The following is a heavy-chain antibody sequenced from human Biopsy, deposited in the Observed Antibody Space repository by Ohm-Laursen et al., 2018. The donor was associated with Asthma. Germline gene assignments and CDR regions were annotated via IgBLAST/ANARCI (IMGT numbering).Heavy chain of an antibody. D-gene: IGHD6-6*01. CDR1: GFTFSEHG. V-gene: IGHV3-30*19. J-gene: IGHJ4*02. CDR2: IFFDGSNK. Sequence: SLRLSCSASGFTFSEHGMHWVRQAPGKGLEWVAGIFFDGSNKYYADSVKGRFTISRDNSKDTLYLQVNSLRGDDTAVYYCARGKTWGRSYYFDYWGQGTLVTVSS. CDR3: ARGKTWGRSYYFDY.